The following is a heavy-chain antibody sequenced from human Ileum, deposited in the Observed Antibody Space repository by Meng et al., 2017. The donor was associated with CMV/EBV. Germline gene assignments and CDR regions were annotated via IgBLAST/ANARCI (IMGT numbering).Heavy chain of an antibody. CDR2: RGNGGDT. Sequence: QVQLPESGPGLVKPSETLSLTCTVSGDSISTHYWSWIRQPAGRGLEWIGRRGNGGDTYYNPSLNSRVTVSIDTSKNQFSLTLTSVTAADTAVYYCARDSQGRDPWYFDLWGPGTLVTVSS. V-gene: IGHV4-4*07. J-gene: IGHJ2*01. CDR1: GDSISTHY. CDR3: ARDSQGRDPWYFDL.